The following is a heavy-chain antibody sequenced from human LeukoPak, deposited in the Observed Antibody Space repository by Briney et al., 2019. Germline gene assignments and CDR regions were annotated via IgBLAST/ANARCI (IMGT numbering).Heavy chain of an antibody. CDR1: GGSISSYY. Sequence: PSETLSLTCTVSGGSISSYYWSWIRQPPGKGLEWIGYIYYSGSTNYNPSLKSRVTISVDTSKNQFSLKLSSVTAADTAVYYCARDQASGKKGIAAAGTLSWFDPWGQGTLVTVSS. CDR3: ARDQASGKKGIAAAGTLSWFDP. V-gene: IGHV4-59*01. D-gene: IGHD6-13*01. J-gene: IGHJ5*02. CDR2: IYYSGST.